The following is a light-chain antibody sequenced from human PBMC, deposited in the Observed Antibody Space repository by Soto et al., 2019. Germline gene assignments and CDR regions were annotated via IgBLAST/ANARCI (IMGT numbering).Light chain of an antibody. Sequence: IQMTQSPTSLSASVGDRVTITCRASQSVSNYLNWYQQKVGKAPQLLIYFASTLQKGVPSRFSGSGSGTDFTLTISSLQPEDFATYVCQQSYTTPLTFGGGTKVDIK. V-gene: IGKV1-39*01. CDR2: FAS. CDR3: QQSYTTPLT. J-gene: IGKJ4*01. CDR1: QSVSNY.